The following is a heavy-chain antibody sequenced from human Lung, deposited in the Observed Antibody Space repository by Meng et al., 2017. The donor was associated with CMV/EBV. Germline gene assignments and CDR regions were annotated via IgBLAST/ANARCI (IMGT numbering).Heavy chain of an antibody. CDR1: GFTFSNYA. CDR2: IAGSGSHT. Sequence: GESLKISCAASGFTFSNYAMSWVRQAPGKGLEWVSGIAGSGSHTFYTDSVKGRFTISRDNVKNTLYLQMNVLRVEDTALYYCARYPTTGTYYYYNGMAVWGLGNTV. D-gene: IGHD4-17*01. J-gene: IGHJ6*01. V-gene: IGHV3-23*01. CDR3: ARYPTTGTYYYYNGMAV.